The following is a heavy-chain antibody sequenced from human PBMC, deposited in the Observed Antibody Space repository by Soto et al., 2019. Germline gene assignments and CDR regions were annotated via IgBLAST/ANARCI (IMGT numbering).Heavy chain of an antibody. V-gene: IGHV1-46*01. D-gene: IGHD6-13*01. CDR3: ARDGRPGRVGRPLPGTSDAFNI. J-gene: IGHJ3*02. CDR2: VNPSTGAA. Sequence: QVHLVQSGAELKKPGASVTGSCKASGYSFTSYFMHWVRQAPGQGLEWMGVVNPSTGAAGYAQTFQGRITMTRDTSTSTVYMELRRLKSEDSAVYYCARDGRPGRVGRPLPGTSDAFNIWGQGTVVTVS. CDR1: GYSFTSYF.